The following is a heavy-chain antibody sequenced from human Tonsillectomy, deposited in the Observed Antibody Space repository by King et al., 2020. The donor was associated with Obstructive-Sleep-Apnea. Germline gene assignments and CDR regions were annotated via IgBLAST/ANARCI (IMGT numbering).Heavy chain of an antibody. CDR1: GGSISSYY. J-gene: IGHJ4*02. V-gene: IGHV4-59*01. CDR2: IYYSGST. Sequence: QLQESGPGLVKPSETLSLTCTVSGGSISSYYWSWIRQPPGKGLEWIGYIYYSGSTNYNPSLRSRVTISVDTSKNQFSLKLSSVTAAETAVYYCARKTYYYDSSGYYFGAPFDYWGQGTLVTVSS. D-gene: IGHD3-22*01. CDR3: ARKTYYYDSSGYYFGAPFDY.